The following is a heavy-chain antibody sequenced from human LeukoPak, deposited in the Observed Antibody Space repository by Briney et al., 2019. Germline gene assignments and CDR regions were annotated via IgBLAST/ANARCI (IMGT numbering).Heavy chain of an antibody. V-gene: IGHV4-34*01. CDR3: ARGRRVRGVIWFDP. CDR1: GGSFSGYY. CDR2: INHSGST. J-gene: IGHJ5*02. Sequence: SETLSLTCAVYGGSFSGYYWSWIRQPPGKGLEWIGEINHSGSTNYNPSLKSRVTISVDTSKNQFSLKLSSVTAADTAVYYCARGRRVRGVIWFDPWGQGTLVTASS. D-gene: IGHD3-10*01.